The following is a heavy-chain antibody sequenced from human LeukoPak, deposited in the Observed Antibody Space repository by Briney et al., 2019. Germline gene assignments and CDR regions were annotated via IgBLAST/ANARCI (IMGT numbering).Heavy chain of an antibody. J-gene: IGHJ4*02. Sequence: GGSLRLSCAASGFTFSSYSMNWVRQAPGKGLEWVSYISSGSSTISYADSVKGRFTISRDNAKNSLYLQMNSLRAEDTAVYYCARVYCSTTSCPLNWGQGTLVTVSS. CDR1: GFTFSSYS. D-gene: IGHD2-2*01. CDR2: ISSGSSTI. V-gene: IGHV3-48*04. CDR3: ARVYCSTTSCPLN.